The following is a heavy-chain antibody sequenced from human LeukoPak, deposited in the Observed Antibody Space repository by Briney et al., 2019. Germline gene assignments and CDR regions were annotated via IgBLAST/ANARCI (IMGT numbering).Heavy chain of an antibody. CDR3: ASRSAYAILFDY. Sequence: PSETLSLTCTVSGGSISSSSYYWGWIRQAPGKGLEWIGTIYPSGNTYYNPSLKSRVTISLDTSKNQFSLRLSSVTAADTAVYYCASRSAYAILFDYWGQGTLITVSS. J-gene: IGHJ4*02. CDR1: GGSISSSSYY. V-gene: IGHV4-39*07. CDR2: IYPSGNT. D-gene: IGHD2-8*01.